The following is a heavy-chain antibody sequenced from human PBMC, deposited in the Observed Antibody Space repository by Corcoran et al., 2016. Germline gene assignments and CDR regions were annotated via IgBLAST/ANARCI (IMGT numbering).Heavy chain of an antibody. CDR3: ARNMGIPGLFDY. CDR1: GFTLSRHG. D-gene: IGHD1-26*01. Sequence: QVQLVESGGGVVQPGGSLRLACAASGFTLSRHGMHWVRQAPGKSLELVAIIWYDGSKTDYADSVKGRFTISRDTSKNTLYLQTTNLRAEDTAVYYCARNMGIPGLFDYWGQGTLVTVSS. J-gene: IGHJ4*02. V-gene: IGHV3-33*03. CDR2: IWYDGSKT.